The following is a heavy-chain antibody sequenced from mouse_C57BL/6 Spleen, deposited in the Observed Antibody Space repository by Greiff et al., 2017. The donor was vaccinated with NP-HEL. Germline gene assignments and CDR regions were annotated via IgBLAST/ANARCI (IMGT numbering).Heavy chain of an antibody. CDR1: GYTFTSYW. CDR3: ARSPYYGSRGGYWYFDV. V-gene: IGHV1-69*01. D-gene: IGHD1-1*01. J-gene: IGHJ1*03. Sequence: QVQLQQSGAELVMPGASVKLSCKASGYTFTSYWMHWVKQRPGQGLEWIGEIDPSDSYTNYNQKFKGKSTLTVDKSSSTAYMQLSSLTSEDSAVYYCARSPYYGSRGGYWYFDVWGTGTTVTVSS. CDR2: IDPSDSYT.